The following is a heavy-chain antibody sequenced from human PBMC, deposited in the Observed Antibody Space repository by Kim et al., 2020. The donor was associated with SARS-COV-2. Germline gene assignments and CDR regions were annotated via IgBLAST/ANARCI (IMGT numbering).Heavy chain of an antibody. V-gene: IGHV4-34*01. CDR3: ATTPDGEYYYYYGMDV. Sequence: SLKSRVTISVDTSKNQFSLKLSSVTAADTAVYYCATTPDGEYYYYYGMDVWGQGTTVTVSS. J-gene: IGHJ6*02.